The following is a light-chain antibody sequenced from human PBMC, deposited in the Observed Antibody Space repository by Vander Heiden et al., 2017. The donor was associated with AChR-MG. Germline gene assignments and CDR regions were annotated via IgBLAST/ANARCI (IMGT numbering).Light chain of an antibody. J-gene: IGKJ1*01. CDR2: GAS. Sequence: EIVLTQSPGTLSLSPGERVTLSCRASQSVSSNYLAWYQQKPGQAPRLLIYGASSRATGIPDRFSGSGSGTDFTLTIRRLEPEDFAVYYCQQDVGSPWTFGQGTKVEIK. V-gene: IGKV3-20*01. CDR1: QSVSSNY. CDR3: QQDVGSPWT.